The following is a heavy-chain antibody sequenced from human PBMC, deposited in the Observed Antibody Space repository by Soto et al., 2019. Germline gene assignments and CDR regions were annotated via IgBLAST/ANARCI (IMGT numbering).Heavy chain of an antibody. CDR3: ESSYGSGYRAFDS. Sequence: QVQLVQSGAEVKKPGSSVRVSCKASGDTFNFYSINWVRQAPGLGLEWMGRINPILSMSNYAQRFQGRVTMTADKSTRTAYLDLSSLRSEARAMYYCESSYGSGYRAFDSWGQGVLVTVSS. CDR1: GDTFNFYS. V-gene: IGHV1-69*02. J-gene: IGHJ4*02. CDR2: INPILSMS. D-gene: IGHD3-10*01.